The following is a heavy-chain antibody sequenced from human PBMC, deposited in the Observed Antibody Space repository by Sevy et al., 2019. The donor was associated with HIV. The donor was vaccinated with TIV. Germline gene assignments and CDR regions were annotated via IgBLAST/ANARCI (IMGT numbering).Heavy chain of an antibody. J-gene: IGHJ4*02. CDR1: GFTFSKYS. Sequence: GGSLRLSCAASGFTFSKYSMNWVRQPPGKGREWVSPLSFGVGEINYADSVKGRFTISRVNSKSSVYLQMNNLRPEDTAVYYCAREGCTKPHDYWGQGTLVTVSS. V-gene: IGHV3-23*01. D-gene: IGHD2-8*01. CDR3: AREGCTKPHDY. CDR2: LSFGVGEI.